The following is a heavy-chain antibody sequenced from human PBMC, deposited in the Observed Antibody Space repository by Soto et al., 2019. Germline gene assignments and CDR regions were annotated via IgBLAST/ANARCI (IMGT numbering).Heavy chain of an antibody. J-gene: IGHJ4*02. CDR3: ARDQVSRSLEYSSSSAAY. Sequence: GGSLRLSCAASGFTFSDYYMSWIRQAPGKGLEWVSYISSSGSTIYYADSVKGQFTISRDNAKNSLYLQMNSLRAEDTAVYYCARDQVSRSLEYSSSSAAYWGQGTLVTVSS. CDR2: ISSSGSTI. D-gene: IGHD6-6*01. CDR1: GFTFSDYY. V-gene: IGHV3-11*01.